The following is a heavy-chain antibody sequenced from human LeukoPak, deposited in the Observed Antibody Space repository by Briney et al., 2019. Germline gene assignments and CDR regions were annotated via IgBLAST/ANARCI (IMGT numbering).Heavy chain of an antibody. D-gene: IGHD3/OR15-3a*01. CDR2: INHSGST. V-gene: IGHV4-34*01. CDR1: GGSFSGYY. Sequence: SETLSLTCAVYGGSFSGYYWSWIRQPPGKGLEWIGEINHSGSTNYNPSLKSRVTISVDTSNNQFSLKLSSVTAADTAVYYCARAIGPPRLYYYYYYMDVWGKGTTVTVSS. CDR3: ARAIGPPRLYYYYYYMDV. J-gene: IGHJ6*03.